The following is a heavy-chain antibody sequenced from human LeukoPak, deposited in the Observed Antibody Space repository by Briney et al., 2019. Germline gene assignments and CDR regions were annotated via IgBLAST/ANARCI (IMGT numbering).Heavy chain of an antibody. V-gene: IGHV4-4*07. CDR2: IYTSGST. Sequence: KPSETLSLTCTVSGGSISSYYWSWIRQPAGKGLEWIGRIYTSGSTNYNPSLKSRVTMSVDTSKNQFSLKLSSVTAADTAVYYCARVLGYCSGGSCRNWFDPWGQGTLVTVSS. D-gene: IGHD2-15*01. CDR1: GGSISSYY. J-gene: IGHJ5*02. CDR3: ARVLGYCSGGSCRNWFDP.